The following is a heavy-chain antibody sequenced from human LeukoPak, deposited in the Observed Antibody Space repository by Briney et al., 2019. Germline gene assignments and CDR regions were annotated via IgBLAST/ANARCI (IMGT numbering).Heavy chain of an antibody. D-gene: IGHD3-22*01. CDR2: IWYDGSNK. Sequence: PGRSLRLSRAASGFTFSSYGMHWVRQAPGKGLEWVAVIWYDGSNKYYADSVKGRFTISRDNSKNTLYLQMNSLRAEDTAVYYCARGGRDYDSSGRYYFDYWGQGTLVTVSS. J-gene: IGHJ4*02. CDR1: GFTFSSYG. CDR3: ARGGRDYDSSGRYYFDY. V-gene: IGHV3-33*01.